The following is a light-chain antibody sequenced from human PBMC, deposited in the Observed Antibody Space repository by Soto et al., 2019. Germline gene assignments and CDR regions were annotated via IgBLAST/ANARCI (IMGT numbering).Light chain of an antibody. Sequence: EIVLTQSPGTLSLSPGERATLTCRATQSVTSSYLAWHQHKPGQAPRLLIYGASSRAAGIPDRLSGSGSGTNFTLTSNRKEAEDFAVYYCQQSGNSPTFGQGTKVDIK. CDR2: GAS. J-gene: IGKJ1*01. V-gene: IGKV3-20*01. CDR3: QQSGNSPT. CDR1: QSVTSSY.